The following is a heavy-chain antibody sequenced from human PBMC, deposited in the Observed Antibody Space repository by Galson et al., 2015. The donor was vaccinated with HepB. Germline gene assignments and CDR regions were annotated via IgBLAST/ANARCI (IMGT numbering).Heavy chain of an antibody. D-gene: IGHD2-21*02. J-gene: IGHJ3*01. CDR3: TRDLFRTGVVTVTAGAFDV. V-gene: IGHV3-11*01. CDR2: ITNEGRTI. CDR1: GFTFSDYS. Sequence: SLRLSCAASGFTFSDYSMSWIRQAPGRGLEWVSYITNEGRTIIYADSVKGRFTISRDNAKKSLFLQMNSLRAEDTAIYYCTRDLFRTGVVTVTAGAFDVWGQGTMVTVSS.